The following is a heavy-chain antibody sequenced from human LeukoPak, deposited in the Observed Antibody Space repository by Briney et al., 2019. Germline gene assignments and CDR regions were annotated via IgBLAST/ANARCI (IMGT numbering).Heavy chain of an antibody. V-gene: IGHV1-2*02. D-gene: IGHD2-2*01. CDR2: INPNSGGT. J-gene: IGHJ4*02. CDR1: GYTFTGYY. CDR3: ARDPTSYCSSTSCSTSYHFDY. Sequence: ASVKVSCKASGYTFTGYYIHWVRQAPGQGLEWMGWINPNSGGTNYAQKFQGRVTMTRDTSISTAYMELSRLRSDDTAVYYCARDPTSYCSSTSCSTSYHFDYWGQGTLVTVSS.